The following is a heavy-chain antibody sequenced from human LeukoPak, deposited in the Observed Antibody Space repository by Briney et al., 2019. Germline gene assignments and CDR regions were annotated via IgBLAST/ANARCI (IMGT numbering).Heavy chain of an antibody. Sequence: PSETLSLTCTVSGGSISSYYWSWIRQPPGKGLEWIGYVYSSGSTNYSPSLKGRVTISVDTSKNQLSLRLSSVTAADTAVYYCARDHYYNSSGYTFGYWGQGTLVTVSS. CDR1: GGSISSYY. D-gene: IGHD3-22*01. J-gene: IGHJ4*02. CDR2: VYSSGST. V-gene: IGHV4-59*01. CDR3: ARDHYYNSSGYTFGY.